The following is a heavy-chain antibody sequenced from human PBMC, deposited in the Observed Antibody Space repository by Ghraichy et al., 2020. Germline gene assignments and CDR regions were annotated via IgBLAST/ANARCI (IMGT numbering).Heavy chain of an antibody. D-gene: IGHD1-1*01. J-gene: IGHJ4*02. CDR2: IYYSGST. V-gene: IGHV4-39*01. CDR3: ARRAGTTIRGGGTFDY. CDR1: GGSITSSDYY. Sequence: SETLSLTCTVSGGSITSSDYYWGWIRQPPGKGLEWIGSIYYSGSTYYSPSLKSRVTMSVDTSKNQFSLRLSSVTAADTSVYYCARRAGTTIRGGGTFDYWGQGTLVTVSS.